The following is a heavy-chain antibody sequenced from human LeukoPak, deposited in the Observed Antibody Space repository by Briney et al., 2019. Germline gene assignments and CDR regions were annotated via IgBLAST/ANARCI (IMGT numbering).Heavy chain of an antibody. CDR2: ISGMGGST. D-gene: IGHD2-2*01. J-gene: IGHJ5*02. CDR3: AKASPPSSLFSIVVVPANWFDP. V-gene: IGHV3-23*01. Sequence: GGSLRLSCAASGFTFSSYAMSWVRQAPGKGREWVSAISGMGGSTYYADSVKGRFTISRDNSKNTLYLQMNSLRAEDTAVYYCAKASPPSSLFSIVVVPANWFDPWGQGTLVTVSS. CDR1: GFTFSSYA.